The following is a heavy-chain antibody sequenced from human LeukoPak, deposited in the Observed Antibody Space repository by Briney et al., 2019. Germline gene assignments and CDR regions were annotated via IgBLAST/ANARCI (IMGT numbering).Heavy chain of an antibody. J-gene: IGHJ6*02. CDR3: ARGSRNSYYYGMGV. CDR1: GGSFSGYY. V-gene: IGHV4-34*01. Sequence: KPSETLSLTCAVYGGSFSGYYWSWIRQPPGKGLEWIGEINHSGSTNYNPSLKSRVTISVDTSKNQFSLKLSSVTAADTAVYYCARGSRNSYYYGMGVWGQGTTVTVSS. CDR2: INHSGST. D-gene: IGHD2-2*01.